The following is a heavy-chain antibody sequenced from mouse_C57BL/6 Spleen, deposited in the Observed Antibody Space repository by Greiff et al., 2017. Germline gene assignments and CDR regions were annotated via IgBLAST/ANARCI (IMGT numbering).Heavy chain of an antibody. CDR2: IDPYDSYT. V-gene: IGHV1-59*01. D-gene: IGHD2-2*01. J-gene: IGHJ3*01. CDR1: GYTFTSYW. CDR3: ARSGGYPAWFAY. Sequence: VQLQQPGAELVRPGTSVKLSCKASGYTFTSYWMHWVKQRPGQGLEWIGVIDPYDSYTNYNQKFKGKATLTVDKSSSTAYMQLSSLTSEDSAVYYCARSGGYPAWFAYWGQGTLVTVSA.